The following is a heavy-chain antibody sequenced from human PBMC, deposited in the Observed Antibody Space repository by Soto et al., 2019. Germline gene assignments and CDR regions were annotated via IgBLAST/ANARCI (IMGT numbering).Heavy chain of an antibody. J-gene: IGHJ6*03. CDR1: GYTFTSYG. V-gene: IGHV1-18*01. CDR3: ARLSVVVVAATADYYYMDV. D-gene: IGHD2-15*01. Sequence: GASVKVSCKASGYTFTSYGISWVRQAPGQGLEWMGWISAYNGNTNYAQKLQGRVTMTTDTSTSTAYMELRSLRSDDTAVYYCARLSVVVVAATADYYYMDVWGKGTTVTVSS. CDR2: ISAYNGNT.